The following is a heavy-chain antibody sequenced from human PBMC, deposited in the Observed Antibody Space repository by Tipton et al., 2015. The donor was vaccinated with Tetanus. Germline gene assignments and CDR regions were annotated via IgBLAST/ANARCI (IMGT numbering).Heavy chain of an antibody. CDR2: VYYSGRT. D-gene: IGHD5-18*01. J-gene: IGHJ4*02. CDR3: ARMGFTYGQVVY. Sequence: LRLSCAVSGDSISSAGYSWSWIRQPPGKGLEWIGHVYYSGRTYYNPPLKSRVTISADMSKNQFSLKLTSVTAADTATYYCARMGFTYGQVVYWGQGTLVTVAS. V-gene: IGHV4-30-2*05. CDR1: GDSISSAGYS.